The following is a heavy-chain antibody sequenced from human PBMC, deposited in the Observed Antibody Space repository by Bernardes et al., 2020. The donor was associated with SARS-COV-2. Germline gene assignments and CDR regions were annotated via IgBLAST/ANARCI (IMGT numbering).Heavy chain of an antibody. CDR3: ARLPAITGRYYFDY. Sequence: GSPRPSCAASGFTSKSHWMSWVRQARAAPGNGLEWVANINQDGGEKYYVDSVKGRFTISRDNAKNSLFLQMNSLRAEDTAVYYCARLPAITGRYYFDYWGRGTLVTGSA. V-gene: IGHV3-7*03. D-gene: IGHD2-2*01. J-gene: IGHJ4*02. CDR2: INQDGGEK. CDR1: GFTSKSHW.